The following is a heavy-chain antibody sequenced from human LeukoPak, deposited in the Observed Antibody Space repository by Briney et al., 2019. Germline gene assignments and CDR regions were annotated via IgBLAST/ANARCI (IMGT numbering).Heavy chain of an antibody. CDR1: GFTFSSYG. J-gene: IGHJ4*02. Sequence: GRSLRLSCAASGFTFSSYGMHWVRQAPGKGLEWVAVISYDGSNKYYADSVKGRFTISRDNSKNTLYLQMNSLRAEDTAVYYCAKEGSYGYYFDYWGQGTLVTASS. V-gene: IGHV3-30*18. CDR3: AKEGSYGYYFDY. D-gene: IGHD5-18*01. CDR2: ISYDGSNK.